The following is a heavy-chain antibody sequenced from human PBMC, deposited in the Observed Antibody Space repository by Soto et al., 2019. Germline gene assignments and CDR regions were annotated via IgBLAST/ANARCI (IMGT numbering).Heavy chain of an antibody. J-gene: IGHJ4*02. CDR1: GDSFSSNTDA. Sequence: PXHRLSMTFAISGDSFSSNTDAWNWIRSSPSRGLEWLGRTYYRSNWRHDYAVSVKSRITVNPDTSKNHFSLQLNSVTPDDTAVYYCARGVAGSGFDLWGQGTLVTVSS. CDR3: ARGVAGSGFDL. V-gene: IGHV6-1*01. D-gene: IGHD6-19*01. CDR2: TYYRSNWRH.